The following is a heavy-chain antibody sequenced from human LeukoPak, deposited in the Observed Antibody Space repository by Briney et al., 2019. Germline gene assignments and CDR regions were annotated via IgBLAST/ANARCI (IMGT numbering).Heavy chain of an antibody. D-gene: IGHD2-21*02. J-gene: IGHJ4*02. CDR3: ARRIFCGGDCSPYFDY. V-gene: IGHV4-30-2*01. Sequence: SSETLSLTCAVSGGSISSGGYSWSWIRQPPGKGLEWIGYIYHSGSTYYNPSLKSRVTISVDRSKNQFSLKLSSVTAADTAVYYCARRIFCGGDCSPYFDYWGQGTLVTVSS. CDR2: IYHSGST. CDR1: GGSISSGGYS.